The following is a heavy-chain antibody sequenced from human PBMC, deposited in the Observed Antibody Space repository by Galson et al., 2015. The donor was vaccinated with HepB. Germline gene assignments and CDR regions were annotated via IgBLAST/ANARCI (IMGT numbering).Heavy chain of an antibody. V-gene: IGHV4-59*01. D-gene: IGHD3-22*01. Sequence: ETLSLTCTVSGGSISSYYWSWIRQPPGKGLEWIGYIYYSGSTNYNPSLKSRVTISVDTSKNQFSLKLSSVTAADTAVYYCATIPSGYYDSSGYYYEFVYWGQGTLVTVSS. CDR2: IYYSGST. CDR3: ATIPSGYYDSSGYYYEFVY. J-gene: IGHJ4*02. CDR1: GGSISSYY.